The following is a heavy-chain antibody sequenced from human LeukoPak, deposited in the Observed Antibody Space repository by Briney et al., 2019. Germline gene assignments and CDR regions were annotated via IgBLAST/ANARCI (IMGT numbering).Heavy chain of an antibody. CDR2: INTNTGNP. CDR1: GYTFTSYA. D-gene: IGHD6-19*01. Sequence: GASVKVSCKASGYTFTSYAMNWVRQAPGQGLEWMGWINTNTGNPTYAQGFTGRFVFSLDTSVSTAYLQISSLKAEDTAVYYCARRDKYSSGWYSEYYYYYMDVWGKGTTVTVSS. V-gene: IGHV7-4-1*02. J-gene: IGHJ6*03. CDR3: ARRDKYSSGWYSEYYYYYMDV.